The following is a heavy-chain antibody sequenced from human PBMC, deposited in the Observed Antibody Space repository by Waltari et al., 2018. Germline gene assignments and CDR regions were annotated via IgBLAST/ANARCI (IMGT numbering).Heavy chain of an antibody. J-gene: IGHJ4*02. CDR3: ARGRLTHYDYIWGSYRYPPYFDY. D-gene: IGHD3-16*02. V-gene: IGHV4-34*01. Sequence: QVQLQQWGAGLLKPSETLSLTCAVYGGSFSGYYWSWIRQPPGKGLEWIGEINHSGSTNYNPAHKSRVTISVDTSKNQFSLKLSSVTAADTAVYYCARGRLTHYDYIWGSYRYPPYFDYWGQGTLVTVSS. CDR1: GGSFSGYY. CDR2: INHSGST.